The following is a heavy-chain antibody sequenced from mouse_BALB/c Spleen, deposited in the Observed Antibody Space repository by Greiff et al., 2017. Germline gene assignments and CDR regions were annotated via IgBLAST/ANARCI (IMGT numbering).Heavy chain of an antibody. CDR1: GYTFTSYW. Sequence: QVQLQQSGAELAKPGASVKMSCKASGYTFTSYWMHWVKQRPGQGLEWIGYINPSTGYTEYNQKFKDKATLTADKSSSTAYMQLSSLTSEDSAVYYCARSTMITTTPYYAMGYWGQGTSVTVSS. J-gene: IGHJ4*01. CDR2: INPSTGYT. D-gene: IGHD2-4*01. V-gene: IGHV1-7*01. CDR3: ARSTMITTTPYYAMGY.